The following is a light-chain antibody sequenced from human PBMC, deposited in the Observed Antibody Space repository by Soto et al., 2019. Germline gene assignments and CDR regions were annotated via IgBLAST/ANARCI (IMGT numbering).Light chain of an antibody. Sequence: DVVLTQSPLSLPVTLGQPASISCRSSQSLVYSDGNTYLNWFHQRPGQSPRRLIFKVSSRDSGVPDRFSVSVSGTDFTLRISRVEAEDVGVYYCMQGTHWPLTFGQGTRLEIK. CDR1: QSLVYSDGNTY. J-gene: IGKJ5*01. CDR2: KVS. V-gene: IGKV2-30*01. CDR3: MQGTHWPLT.